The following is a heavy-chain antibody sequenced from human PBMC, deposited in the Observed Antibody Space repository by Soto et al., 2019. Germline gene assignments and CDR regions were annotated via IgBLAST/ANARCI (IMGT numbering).Heavy chain of an antibody. D-gene: IGHD2-8*02. J-gene: IGHJ3*02. CDR3: AHRRSSGGECYRPNDAFDI. CDR2: IYWDDDK. CDR1: GFSLSTSGVG. Sequence: SGPTLVNPTQTLTLTCTFSGFSLSTSGVGVGWIRQPPGKALEWLALIYWDDDKRYSPSLKSRLTITKDTSKNQVVLTMTNMDPVDTATYYCAHRRSSGGECYRPNDAFDIWGQGTMVTGSS. V-gene: IGHV2-5*02.